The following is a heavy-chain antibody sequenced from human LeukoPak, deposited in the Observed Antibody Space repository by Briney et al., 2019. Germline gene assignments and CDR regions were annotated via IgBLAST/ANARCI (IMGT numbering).Heavy chain of an antibody. CDR2: ISGSGGST. CDR1: GFTFSSYT. Sequence: GGSLRLSCAASGFTFSSYTMSWVRQAPGKGLEWVSAISGSGGSTYYADSVKGRFTISRDNSKNTLYLQMNSLRAEDTAVYYCAKIVGYCSSTSCYARVGTLDYWGQGTLVTVSS. J-gene: IGHJ4*02. D-gene: IGHD2-2*01. V-gene: IGHV3-23*01. CDR3: AKIVGYCSSTSCYARVGTLDY.